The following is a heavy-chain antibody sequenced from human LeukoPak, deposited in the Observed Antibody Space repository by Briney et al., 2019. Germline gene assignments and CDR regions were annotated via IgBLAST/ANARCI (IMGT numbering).Heavy chain of an antibody. CDR3: ARDSVIVGATPLDY. V-gene: IGHV1-69*05. CDR2: IIPIFGTA. CDR1: RGTFSSYA. Sequence: SVKVSCKASRGTFSSYAISWVRQAPGQGLEWMGRIIPIFGTANYAQKFQGRVTITTDESTSTAYMELSRLRSEDTAVYYCARDSVIVGATPLDYWGQGTLVTVSS. D-gene: IGHD1-26*01. J-gene: IGHJ4*02.